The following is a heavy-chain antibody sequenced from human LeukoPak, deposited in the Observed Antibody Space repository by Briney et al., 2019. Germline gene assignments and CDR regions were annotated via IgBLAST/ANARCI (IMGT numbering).Heavy chain of an antibody. CDR1: GGTFSSYA. Sequence: GASVKVSCKASGGTFSSYAIRWVRQAPGQGLEWMGRIIPILGIANYAQKFQGRVTITADKSTSTAYMELSGLRSEDTAVYYCATRDTRYCTNGVCYPYYYGMDVWGQGTTVTVSS. V-gene: IGHV1-69*04. D-gene: IGHD2-8*01. CDR3: ATRDTRYCTNGVCYPYYYGMDV. J-gene: IGHJ6*02. CDR2: IIPILGIA.